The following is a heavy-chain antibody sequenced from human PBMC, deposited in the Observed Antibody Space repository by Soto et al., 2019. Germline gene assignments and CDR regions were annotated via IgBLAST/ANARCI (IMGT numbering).Heavy chain of an antibody. V-gene: IGHV3-72*01. Sequence: GGSLRLSCAASGIRLSDHYIDWVRQAPGKGLEWVGRSRNKANSYTTEYAASVKGRFTISRDDSRNSLYLQMNSLKTEDTAVYYCARSAPSGVTVFDYWGQGTLVTVSS. CDR3: ARSAPSGVTVFDY. J-gene: IGHJ4*02. CDR1: GIRLSDHY. D-gene: IGHD2-21*02. CDR2: SRNKANSYTT.